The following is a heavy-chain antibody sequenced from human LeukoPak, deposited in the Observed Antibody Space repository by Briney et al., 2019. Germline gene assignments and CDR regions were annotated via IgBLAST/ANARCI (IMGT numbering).Heavy chain of an antibody. CDR3: ATTARDSGDY. Sequence: GGSLRLSCAASGFTFSNYPMGWVRQAPGKGLEWVSSISSSSSYIYYADSVKGRFTISRDNAKNSLYLQMNSLRAEDTAVYYCATTARDSGDYWGQGTLVTVSS. D-gene: IGHD2-21*02. CDR2: ISSSSSYI. V-gene: IGHV3-21*01. CDR1: GFTFSNYP. J-gene: IGHJ4*02.